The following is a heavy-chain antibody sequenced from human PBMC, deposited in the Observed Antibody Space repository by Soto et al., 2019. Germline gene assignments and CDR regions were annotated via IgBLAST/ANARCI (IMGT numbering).Heavy chain of an antibody. V-gene: IGHV3-23*01. Sequence: PGGSLRLSCAASGFTLSNYAMRWVRQAPGKGLEWVSSLNARGDTTDYADFAKGRFTISRDTFENTLYLQMNSLRAEDTAIYYCAPCLWGVYVPLGPWGQGPLVTVSS. CDR2: LNARGDTT. D-gene: IGHD3-16*01. CDR3: APCLWGVYVPLGP. J-gene: IGHJ5*02. CDR1: GFTLSNYA.